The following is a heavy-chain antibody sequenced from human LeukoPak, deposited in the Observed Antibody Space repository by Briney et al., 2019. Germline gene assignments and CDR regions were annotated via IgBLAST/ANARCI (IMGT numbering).Heavy chain of an antibody. J-gene: IGHJ4*02. CDR2: IKQDGSEK. CDR1: GFTFSSYW. V-gene: IGHV3-7*03. Sequence: GGSLRLSCAASGFTFSSYWMSWVRQAPGRGLEWVANIKQDGSEKYYVDSVKGRFTISRDNSKNTLYLQMNSLRAEDTAVYYCAHGSMYQLDYWGQGTLVTVSS. CDR3: AHGSMYQLDY. D-gene: IGHD2-2*01.